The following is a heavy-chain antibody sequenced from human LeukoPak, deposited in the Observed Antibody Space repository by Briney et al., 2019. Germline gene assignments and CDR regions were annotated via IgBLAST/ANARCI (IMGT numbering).Heavy chain of an antibody. CDR3: ATVGDSSGYYPFDY. V-gene: IGHV1-18*01. D-gene: IGHD3-22*01. Sequence: GASVKVSCKASGYTFTSYGISWVRQAPGQGLEWMGWINPNSGGTNYAQKFQGRVTMTEDTSTDTAYMELSSLRSEDTAVYYCATVGDSSGYYPFDYWGQGTLVTVSS. CDR2: INPNSGGT. J-gene: IGHJ4*02. CDR1: GYTFTSYG.